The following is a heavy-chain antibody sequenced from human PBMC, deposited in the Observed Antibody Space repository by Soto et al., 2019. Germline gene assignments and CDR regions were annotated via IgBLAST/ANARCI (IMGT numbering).Heavy chain of an antibody. CDR3: ARDMGKYSGYENGDVFDI. V-gene: IGHV1-2*04. CDR2: INPNSGGT. Sequence: ASVKVSCKASGYTFTGYYMHWVRQAPGQGLEWMGWINPNSGGTNYAQKFQGWVTMTRDTSISTAYMELSRLRSDDTAVYYCARDMGKYSGYENGDVFDIWAQGTMVTVSS. J-gene: IGHJ3*02. CDR1: GYTFTGYY. D-gene: IGHD5-12*01.